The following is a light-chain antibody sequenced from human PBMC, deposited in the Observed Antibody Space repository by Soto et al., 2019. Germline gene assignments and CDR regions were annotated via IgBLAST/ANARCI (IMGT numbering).Light chain of an antibody. CDR3: QQSYSTPFT. J-gene: IGKJ3*01. CDR2: AAS. V-gene: IGKV1-39*01. Sequence: DIQETLSPSPLSSSVGDRVTITCLASQSISSYLNWYQQKPGKAPKLLIYAASSLQSGVPSRFSGSGSGTDFTLTISSLQPEDFATYYCQQSYSTPFTFGPGTKVDIK. CDR1: QSISSY.